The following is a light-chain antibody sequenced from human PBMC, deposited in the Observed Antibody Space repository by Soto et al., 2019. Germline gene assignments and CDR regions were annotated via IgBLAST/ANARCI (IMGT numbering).Light chain of an antibody. CDR2: GAS. J-gene: IGKJ1*01. CDR1: QPISRN. CDR3: QQYNTWPRT. V-gene: IGKV3-15*01. Sequence: EIVMTQSPVTLSVSPGQGATLYCRASQPISRNLAWYQQKPGQAPRLLIYGASTRATDVSARFSGGGSGTEFTLAITSLQSEDFAIYFCQQYNTWPRTFGQGTQVEVK.